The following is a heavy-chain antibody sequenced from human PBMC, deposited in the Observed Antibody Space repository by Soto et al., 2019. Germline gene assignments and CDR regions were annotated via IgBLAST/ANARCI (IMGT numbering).Heavy chain of an antibody. J-gene: IGHJ4*02. CDR2: IYWDDDK. Sequence: QITLKESGPTLVKPTQTLTLTCTFSGFSLSSGGVGVGWISHPPGKALEGLAVIYWDDDKRYSPSLKSRLTITKDISKNQLVLTMTNMDPVDIATYYCARSLTGYSYGECFDYWGQGTLVIVSS. D-gene: IGHD5-18*01. V-gene: IGHV2-5*02. CDR1: GFSLSSGGVG. CDR3: ARSLTGYSYGECFDY.